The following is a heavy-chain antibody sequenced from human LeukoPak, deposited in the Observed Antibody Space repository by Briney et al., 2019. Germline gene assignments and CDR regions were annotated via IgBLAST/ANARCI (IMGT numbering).Heavy chain of an antibody. CDR3: ARVPVYYGMDV. V-gene: IGHV4-59*01. J-gene: IGHJ6*02. CDR2: VYYTGST. CDR1: GASISSFY. Sequence: SETLSLTCTVSGASISSFYWSWIRQPPGKGLEFIGYVYYTGSTNYTPSLKSRVTISLDTSKNEFSLKMSSVTAADTAVYYCARVPVYYGMDVWGQGTTVTVSS.